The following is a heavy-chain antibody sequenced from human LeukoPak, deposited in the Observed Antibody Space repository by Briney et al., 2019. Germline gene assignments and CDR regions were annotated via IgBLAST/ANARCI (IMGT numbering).Heavy chain of an antibody. CDR2: INWNGGST. V-gene: IGHV3-20*04. CDR1: GFTFDDYG. CDR3: ARHGGQWLVRGWFDP. J-gene: IGHJ5*02. Sequence: GGSLRLSCAASGFTFDDYGMSWVRQAPGKGLEWVSGINWNGGSTGYADSVKGRFTISRDNAKNSLYLQMNSLRAEDTAVYYCARHGGQWLVRGWFDPWGQGTLVTVSS. D-gene: IGHD6-19*01.